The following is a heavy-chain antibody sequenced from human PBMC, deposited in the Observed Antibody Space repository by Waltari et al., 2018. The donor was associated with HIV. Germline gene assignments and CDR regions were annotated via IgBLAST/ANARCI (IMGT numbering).Heavy chain of an antibody. J-gene: IGHJ4*02. CDR1: VFTFSSYG. CDR2: ITYDGSNK. D-gene: IGHD1-1*01. CDR3: AKDGYTPTYFDY. Sequence: QVQLVESGGDVVQPGGSLRLSCAVSVFTFSSYGMHWVRQAPGKGLEWMSFITYDGSNKYYAESVKGRFTISRDSSKNTLYLQMNGLRSEDTAVYYCAKDGYTPTYFDYWGQGTLVTVSS. V-gene: IGHV3-30*02.